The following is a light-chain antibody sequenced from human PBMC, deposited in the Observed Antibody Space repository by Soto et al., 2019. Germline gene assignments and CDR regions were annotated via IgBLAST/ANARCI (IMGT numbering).Light chain of an antibody. CDR1: QSINSW. CDR3: QQDNSCFET. CDR2: DAS. V-gene: IGKV1-5*01. Sequence: DNQMTQSPSRLAASVGDRVTVTCRASQSINSWLAWYQQKPGKAPNLLIYDASSLEGGVPSRFSGSGSGTEFTLSISSLQPEDFATYYCQQDNSCFETFCQGAKVDI. J-gene: IGKJ1*01.